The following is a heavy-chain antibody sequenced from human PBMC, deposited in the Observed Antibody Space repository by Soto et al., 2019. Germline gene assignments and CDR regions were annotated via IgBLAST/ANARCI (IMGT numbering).Heavy chain of an antibody. J-gene: IGHJ5*02. CDR3: GRESGETWDYEAS. CDR2: LITYGNT. Sequence: PSETLSLTCTVYGGSISSYRWSWIRQPAGKGLEWIGRLITYGNTHYNPSLNSRVTVSVDTSRNQFFLTLRSVTAADSAVYHCGRESGETWDYEASWCQGPPVT. V-gene: IGHV4-4*07. D-gene: IGHD1-7*01. CDR1: GGSISSYR.